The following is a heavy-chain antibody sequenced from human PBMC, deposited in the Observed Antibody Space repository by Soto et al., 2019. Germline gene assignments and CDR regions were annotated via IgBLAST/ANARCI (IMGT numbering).Heavy chain of an antibody. V-gene: IGHV1-69*13. CDR3: ARDGIVVVPAAVYYYYCMDV. J-gene: IGHJ6*02. CDR1: GGTFSSYA. CDR2: IIPIFGTA. D-gene: IGHD2-2*01. Sequence: GASVKVSCKASGGTFSSYAISWVRQAPGQGLEWMGGIIPIFGTANYAQKFQGRVTITADESTSTAYMELSSLRSEDTAVYYCARDGIVVVPAAVYYYYCMDVWGQGSTVTVSS.